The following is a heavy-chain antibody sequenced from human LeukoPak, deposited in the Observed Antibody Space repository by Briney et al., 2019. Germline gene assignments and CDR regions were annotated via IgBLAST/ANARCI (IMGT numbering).Heavy chain of an antibody. Sequence: SETLSLTCTVSGGSISTYYWSWIRQPPGKGLEWIGYIYYSGSTNYNPSLKSRVTISVDTSKNQFSLKLSSVTAADTAVYYCARTPPNCSGGSCYSGVTFDYWGQGTLVTVSS. J-gene: IGHJ4*02. CDR2: IYYSGST. D-gene: IGHD2-15*01. CDR1: GGSISTYY. CDR3: ARTPPNCSGGSCYSGVTFDY. V-gene: IGHV4-59*01.